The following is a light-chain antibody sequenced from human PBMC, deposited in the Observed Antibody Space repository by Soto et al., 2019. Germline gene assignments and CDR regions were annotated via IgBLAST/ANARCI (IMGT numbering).Light chain of an antibody. CDR1: QTISSW. CDR3: QKLDAYPPWT. J-gene: IGKJ1*01. Sequence: DIQMTQSPSTLSGSVGDRVTITCRASQTISSWLAWYQQKPGKAPKLLIFGASTLQSGVPSRFSGSGSGTDFTLTISSLQPEDFATYFCQKLDAYPPWTFGQGTKVEIK. V-gene: IGKV1-5*01. CDR2: GAS.